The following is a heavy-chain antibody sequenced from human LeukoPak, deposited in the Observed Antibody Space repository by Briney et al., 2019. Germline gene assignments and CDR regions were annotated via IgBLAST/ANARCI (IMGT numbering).Heavy chain of an antibody. CDR2: IYYSGNT. CDR1: GFTFSNYSFN. D-gene: IGHD3-16*02. J-gene: IGHJ3*02. V-gene: IGHV4-39*07. CDR3: ARSPDYYDYVWGSYPKNDAFDI. Sequence: GSLRLSCVGSGFTFSNYSFNWVRQAPGKGLEWIGSIYYSGNTYYNASLKSQVTISVDTSKNQFSLKLSSVTAADTAVYYCARSPDYYDYVWGSYPKNDAFDIWGQGTMVTVSS.